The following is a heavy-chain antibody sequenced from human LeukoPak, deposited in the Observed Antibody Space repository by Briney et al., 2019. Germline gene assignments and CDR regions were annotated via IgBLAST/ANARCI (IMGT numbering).Heavy chain of an antibody. CDR2: IYYSGST. D-gene: IGHD3-9*01. CDR1: GGSMSSYY. CDR3: AREVPTLNYDILTGYEPYYYYYMDV. J-gene: IGHJ6*03. V-gene: IGHV4-59*01. Sequence: SSETLSLTCTVSGGSMSSYYWSWIRQPPGKGLECIGYIYYSGSTNYNPSLKSRVTISVDTSKNQFSLKLSSVTAADTAVYYCAREVPTLNYDILTGYEPYYYYYMDVWGKGTTVTISS.